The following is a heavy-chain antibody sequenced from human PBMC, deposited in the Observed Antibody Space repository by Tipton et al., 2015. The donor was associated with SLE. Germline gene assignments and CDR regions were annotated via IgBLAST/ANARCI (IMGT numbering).Heavy chain of an antibody. CDR3: AKYSYSSGWYMDV. Sequence: SLRLSCAASGFTFSTYAMHWVRQAPGKGLEWVAVISYDGSNKYYADSVKGRFTISRDNSKNTLYLQMNSLRAEDTAVYYCAKYSYSSGWYMDVWGKGTTVTVSS. D-gene: IGHD6-19*01. V-gene: IGHV3-30-3*02. J-gene: IGHJ6*04. CDR2: ISYDGSNK. CDR1: GFTFSTYA.